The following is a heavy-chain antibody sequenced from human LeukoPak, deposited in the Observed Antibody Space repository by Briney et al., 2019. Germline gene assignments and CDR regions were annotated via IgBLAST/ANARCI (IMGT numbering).Heavy chain of an antibody. Sequence: GASVKVSCKTSGYTFTGYYIHWMRQAPGQGLEWMGWINCNNGDTIYAQKFEGRVIVTRDTSISTAYMELSRLTYDDTAVYYCARNGEIWGQGTLVTVSS. CDR2: INCNNGDT. D-gene: IGHD3-10*01. CDR3: ARNGEI. CDR1: GYTFTGYY. V-gene: IGHV1-2*02. J-gene: IGHJ4*02.